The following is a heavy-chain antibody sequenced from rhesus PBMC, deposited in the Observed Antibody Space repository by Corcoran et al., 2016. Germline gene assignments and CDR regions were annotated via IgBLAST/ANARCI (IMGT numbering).Heavy chain of an antibody. D-gene: IGHD4-29*01. CDR2: IHGSAPSS. CDR3: ARWNDYGTTNYGLDS. V-gene: IGHV4S11*01. J-gene: IGHJ6*01. Sequence: QLQLQESGPGLVKPSETLSLTCVVSGDSTTYYFWSWLRPAPGKGLEYIGYIHGSAPSSSYNPSLKSRVTLSVDTSNNQFSLKLSSVTAADTAVYYCARWNDYGTTNYGLDSWGLGVVVTVSS. CDR1: GDSTTYYF.